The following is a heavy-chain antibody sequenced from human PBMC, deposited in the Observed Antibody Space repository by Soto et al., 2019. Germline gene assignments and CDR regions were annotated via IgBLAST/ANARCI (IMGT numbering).Heavy chain of an antibody. Sequence: GGSLRLSCAASGFTFSKTYMNWVRQAPGKGLEWVGRIKPKTDGGTTDYAAPVEGRFTISRDDSKNTLYLQMNSLKTDDTAVYYCSTVRTYWGQGTLVTVSS. D-gene: IGHD3-10*01. V-gene: IGHV3-15*01. CDR1: GFTFSKTY. CDR3: STVRTY. CDR2: IKPKTDGGTT. J-gene: IGHJ4*02.